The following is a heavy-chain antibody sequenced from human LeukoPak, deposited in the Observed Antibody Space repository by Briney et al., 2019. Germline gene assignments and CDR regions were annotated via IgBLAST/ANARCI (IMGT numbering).Heavy chain of an antibody. CDR3: AKAPVTSCRGAYCYPFDS. Sequence: GGSLRLSCAASGFIFSKAWMSWVRQTPGKGLEGVAATSSSDAGTYHADSVRGRFTISRDNSKNTLYLQMNSLRAEDAAVYFCAKAPVTSCRGAYCYPFDSWGQGTLVTVSS. V-gene: IGHV3-23*01. CDR1: GFIFSKAW. D-gene: IGHD2-21*01. J-gene: IGHJ4*02. CDR2: TSSSDAGT.